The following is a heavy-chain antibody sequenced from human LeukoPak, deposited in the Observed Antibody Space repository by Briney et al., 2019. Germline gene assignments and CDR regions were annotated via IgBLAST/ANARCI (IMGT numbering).Heavy chain of an antibody. Sequence: PGGSLRLSCAASGFTFSGYWMSWVGQAPGKGLEWVANIKQDGSEKYYVDSVKGRFTISRDNAKNSLYLQMNSLRAEDTAVYYCAAYSSGWSTKDYWGQGTLVTVSS. V-gene: IGHV3-7*03. CDR3: AAYSSGWSTKDY. J-gene: IGHJ4*02. D-gene: IGHD6-19*01. CDR1: GFTFSGYW. CDR2: IKQDGSEK.